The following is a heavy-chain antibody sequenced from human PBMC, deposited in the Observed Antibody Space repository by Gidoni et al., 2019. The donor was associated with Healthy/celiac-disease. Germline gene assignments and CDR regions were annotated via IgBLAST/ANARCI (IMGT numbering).Heavy chain of an antibody. CDR2: ISYDGSNK. CDR1: GFTFSSYA. V-gene: IGHV3-30-3*01. Sequence: QVPLVESGGGVVQPGRSLRLSCAASGFTFSSYAMHWVRQAPGKGLEWVAVISYDGSNKYYADSVKGRFTISRDNSKNTLYMQMNSLRAEDTAVYYCARDGEEFRFSFDYWGQGTLVTVSS. CDR3: ARDGEEFRFSFDY. J-gene: IGHJ4*02. D-gene: IGHD3-10*01.